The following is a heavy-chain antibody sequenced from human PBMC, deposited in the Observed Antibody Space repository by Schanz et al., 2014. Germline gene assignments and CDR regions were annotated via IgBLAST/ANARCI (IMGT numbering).Heavy chain of an antibody. V-gene: IGHV1-46*01. Sequence: QVQLVQSGAEVKKPGSSVKVSCKASGGTFSSSTLTWVRQAPGQGLEWMGIINPSGGSTNYAQKFRGRVTMTRDTSTSTVYMELSSLRSEDTAVYYCASGEARVTSSGVVIVPMNVWGKGTTVIVSS. CDR3: ASGEARVTSSGVVIVPMNV. D-gene: IGHD3-3*01. CDR1: GGTFSSST. CDR2: INPSGGST. J-gene: IGHJ6*03.